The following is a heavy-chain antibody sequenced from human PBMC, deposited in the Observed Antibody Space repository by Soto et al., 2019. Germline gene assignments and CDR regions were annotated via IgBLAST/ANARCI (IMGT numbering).Heavy chain of an antibody. CDR2: IYWDDDK. V-gene: IGHV2-5*02. CDR3: AHIDPEIVTVGGHGGFDY. D-gene: IGHD5-12*01. Sequence: QITLKESGPTLVRPPQTLTLTCTFSGFSLTSGVGVGWIRQPPGKALEWLALIYWDDDKRYSPSLKNRLTITKXTXXXQXXLTMTHVGPVDTATYFCAHIDPEIVTVGGHGGFDYWGQGTLVTVSS. J-gene: IGHJ4*02. CDR1: GFSLTSGVG.